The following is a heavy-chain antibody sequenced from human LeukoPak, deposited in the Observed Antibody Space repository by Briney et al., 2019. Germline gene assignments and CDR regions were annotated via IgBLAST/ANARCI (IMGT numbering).Heavy chain of an antibody. CDR3: ARDPLAVPGDFDY. CDR1: GGTFSSYA. CDR2: IIPIFGTA. D-gene: IGHD6-19*01. J-gene: IGHJ4*02. Sequence: SVKVSCKASGGTFSSYAISWVRQAPGQGLEWMGGIIPIFGTANYAQKFQGRVTITTDESTSTAYMELSSLRSEDTAVYYCARDPLAVPGDFDYWGQGTLVTVSS. V-gene: IGHV1-69*05.